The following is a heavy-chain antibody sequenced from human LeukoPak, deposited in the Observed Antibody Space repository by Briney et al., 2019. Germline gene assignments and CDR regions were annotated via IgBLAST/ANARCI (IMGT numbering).Heavy chain of an antibody. J-gene: IGHJ4*02. CDR1: GFAFSSYA. Sequence: GGSLRLSCAASGFAFSSYAMHWVRQAPGKGLEWVAVISYDGSNKYNADSVKGRFTISRDNSRNTLFLQMNSLRAEDTAVYYCARAQRGHYDSNPLGYWGQGTLFTVSS. V-gene: IGHV3-30-3*01. D-gene: IGHD3-22*01. CDR3: ARAQRGHYDSNPLGY. CDR2: ISYDGSNK.